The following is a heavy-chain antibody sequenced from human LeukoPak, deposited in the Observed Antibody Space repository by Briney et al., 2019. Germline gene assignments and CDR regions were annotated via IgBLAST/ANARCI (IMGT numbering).Heavy chain of an antibody. J-gene: IGHJ4*02. Sequence: PGGSLRLSCAASGFTFSSYAMHWVRQAPGKGLEWVAVISYDGSNKYYADSVKGRFTISRDNSKNTLYLQMNSLRAEDTAVYYCAKGEIPSHHYFDYWGQGTLVTVSS. V-gene: IGHV3-30-3*01. CDR3: AKGEIPSHHYFDY. CDR2: ISYDGSNK. CDR1: GFTFSSYA.